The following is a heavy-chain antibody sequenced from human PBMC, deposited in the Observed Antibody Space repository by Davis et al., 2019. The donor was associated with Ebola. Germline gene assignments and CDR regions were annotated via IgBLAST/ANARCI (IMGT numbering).Heavy chain of an antibody. D-gene: IGHD1/OR15-1a*01. V-gene: IGHV4-34*01. CDR2: INHSGST. CDR3: ARFRRTFYYYYGMDV. J-gene: IGHJ6*02. Sequence: SETLSLTCAVYGGSFSGYYWSWIRQPPGKGLDWIGEINHSGSTNYNPSLKSRVTISVDTSKNQFSLKLSSVTAADTAVYYCARFRRTFYYYYGMDVWGQGTTVTVSS. CDR1: GGSFSGYY.